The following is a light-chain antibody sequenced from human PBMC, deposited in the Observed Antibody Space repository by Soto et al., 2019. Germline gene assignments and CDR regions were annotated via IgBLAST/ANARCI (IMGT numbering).Light chain of an antibody. CDR2: ATS. CDR1: QNIDNY. V-gene: IGKV1-39*01. Sequence: DIQMTQSPSSLSASVGDRVTITCRASQNIDNYLNWYQHKTGKAPKLLIYATSTLQSGFPSRFSGSGSGTDFTLTISNLQTEDVAIYFCQETYNVGAVSFGGGTKVEIK. CDR3: QETYNVGAVS. J-gene: IGKJ4*01.